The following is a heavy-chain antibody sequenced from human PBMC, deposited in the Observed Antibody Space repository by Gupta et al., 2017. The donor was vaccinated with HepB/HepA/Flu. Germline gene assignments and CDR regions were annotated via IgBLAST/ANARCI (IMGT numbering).Heavy chain of an antibody. CDR1: GFTFSSYG. CDR3: AKENKPRVAVNYDC. Sequence: QVPLVESGGGVIQPGRSLRRSCAASGFTFSSYGMHWVRQAPGKGLEWVAVRSHDGKKSYYADAVRGRFTMSRDKSKNTLYVQMNSLRVQDTAGYYCAKENKPRVAVNYDCWGQGTLVTVSA. D-gene: IGHD2/OR15-2a*01. CDR2: RSHDGKKS. V-gene: IGHV3-30*18. J-gene: IGHJ4*02.